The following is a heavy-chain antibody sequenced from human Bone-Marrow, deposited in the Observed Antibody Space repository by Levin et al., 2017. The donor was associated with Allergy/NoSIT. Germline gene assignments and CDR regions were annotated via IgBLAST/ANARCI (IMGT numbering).Heavy chain of an antibody. J-gene: IGHJ4*02. D-gene: IGHD5-12*01. V-gene: IGHV1-46*01. CDR1: GYTFTSYY. CDR3: ARGVLRGYSGYDSPSYFDY. Sequence: GASVKVSCKASGYTFTSYYMHWVRQAPGQGLEWMGIINPSGGSTSYAQKFQGRVTMTRDTSTSTVYMELSSLRSEDTAVYYCARGVLRGYSGYDSPSYFDYWGQGTLVTVSS. CDR2: INPSGGST.